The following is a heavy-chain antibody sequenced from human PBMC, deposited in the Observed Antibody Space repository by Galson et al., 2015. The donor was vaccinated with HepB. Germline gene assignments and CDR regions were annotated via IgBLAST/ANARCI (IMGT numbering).Heavy chain of an antibody. D-gene: IGHD2-2*01. CDR1: GFTFSSYA. V-gene: IGHV3-64D*06. CDR3: VKEDVVPAVVGRSAFDI. CDR2: ISSNGGST. J-gene: IGHJ3*02. Sequence: SLRLSCAASGFTFSSYAMHWVRQAPGKGLEHVSAISSNGGSTYYADSVKGRFTISRDNSKNTLYLQMSSLRAEDTAVYYCVKEDVVPAVVGRSAFDIWGQGTMVTVSS.